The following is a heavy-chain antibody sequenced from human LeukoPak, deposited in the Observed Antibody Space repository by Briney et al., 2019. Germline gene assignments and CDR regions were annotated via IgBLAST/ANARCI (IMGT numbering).Heavy chain of an antibody. CDR3: AELGITMIGGV. CDR1: GFTFSTYG. J-gene: IGHJ6*04. Sequence: GGSLRLSCAVSGFTFSTYGMHWVRQAPGKGLEWVSYISSSGSTIYYADSVKGRFTISRDNAKNSLYLQMNSLRAEDTAVYYCAELGITMIGGVWGKGTTVTISS. CDR2: ISSSGSTI. D-gene: IGHD3-10*02. V-gene: IGHV3-48*04.